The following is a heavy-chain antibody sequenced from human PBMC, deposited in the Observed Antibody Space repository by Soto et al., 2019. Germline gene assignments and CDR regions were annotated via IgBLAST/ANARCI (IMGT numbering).Heavy chain of an antibody. CDR1: AFTFSSYA. D-gene: IGHD6-19*01. CDR2: VSGTGGST. Sequence: EVQLLESGGGLVQPGGSLRLSCAASAFTFSSYAMSWVRQAPGKGLEWVSAVSGTGGSTNYADSEKGRFTISRDNSKNTQYLQMNSLRAGDTAVYYCAKAGSIAVAGSLLDYWGQGTLVTVSS. V-gene: IGHV3-23*01. J-gene: IGHJ4*02. CDR3: AKAGSIAVAGSLLDY.